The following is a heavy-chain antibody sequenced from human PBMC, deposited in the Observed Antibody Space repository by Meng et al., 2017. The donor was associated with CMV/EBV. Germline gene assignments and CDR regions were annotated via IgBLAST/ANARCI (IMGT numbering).Heavy chain of an antibody. CDR2: IRSKAYGGTT. J-gene: IGHJ4*02. Sequence: GGSLRLSCTASGFTFGDYAMSWVRQAPGKGLEWVGFIRSKAYGGTTEYAASVKGRFTISRDDSKSIAYLQMNSLKTEDTAAYYCTRDLTPNYWGQGTLVTVSS. V-gene: IGHV3-49*04. CDR3: TRDLTPNY. CDR1: GFTFGDYA.